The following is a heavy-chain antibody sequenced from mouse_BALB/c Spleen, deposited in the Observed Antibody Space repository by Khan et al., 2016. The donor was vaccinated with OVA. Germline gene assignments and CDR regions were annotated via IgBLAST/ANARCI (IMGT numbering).Heavy chain of an antibody. CDR2: INTYTRTP. Sequence: QIQLVQSGPELKKPGETVQISCKASGFTFTNYGMNWVKQAPGKGLKWMGWINTYTRTPTYADDFKGRVTFSLDTSASTAYLQINSLKTEDTATYFCARVGYICTIDCWGQGTSVTVSS. CDR3: ARVGYICTIDC. CDR1: GFTFTNYG. V-gene: IGHV9-3-1*01. D-gene: IGHD6-1*01. J-gene: IGHJ4*01.